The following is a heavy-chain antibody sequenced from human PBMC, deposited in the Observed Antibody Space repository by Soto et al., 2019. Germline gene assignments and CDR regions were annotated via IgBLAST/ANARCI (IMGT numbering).Heavy chain of an antibody. J-gene: IGHJ4*02. V-gene: IGHV3-30*18. Sequence: PGGSLRLSCAASGFTFSSYGMHWLRQAPGQGLEWVAVISYDGSNKYYTNSVEGRFTISRDNSKNTLYLQMDSLRAEDTAVYYCAKDNNLLQEYSTASSFDYWRQGALVTVSS. CDR2: ISYDGSNK. D-gene: IGHD6-6*01. CDR3: AKDNNLLQEYSTASSFDY. CDR1: GFTFSSYG.